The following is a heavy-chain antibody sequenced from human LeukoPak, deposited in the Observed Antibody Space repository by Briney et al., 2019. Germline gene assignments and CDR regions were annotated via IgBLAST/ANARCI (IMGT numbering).Heavy chain of an antibody. CDR3: ATPFPVRGVIIPEY. CDR1: GGTFSSYA. Sequence: ASVKVSCKASGGTFSSYAISWVRQAPGKGLEWMGGFDPEDGETIYAQKFQGRVTMTEDTSTDTAYMELSSLRSEDTAVYYCATPFPVRGVIIPEYWGQGTLVTVSS. CDR2: FDPEDGET. D-gene: IGHD3-10*01. V-gene: IGHV1-24*01. J-gene: IGHJ4*02.